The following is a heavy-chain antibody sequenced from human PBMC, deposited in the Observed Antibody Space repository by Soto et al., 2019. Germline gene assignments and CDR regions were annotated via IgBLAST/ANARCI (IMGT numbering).Heavy chain of an antibody. CDR1: GGSISSGGYY. D-gene: IGHD3-22*01. Sequence: TSETLSLTCTVSGGSISSGGYYWSWIRQHPGKGLEWIGYIYYSGSTYYNPSLKSRVTISVDTSKNQFSLKLSSVTAADTAVYYCXTLTMIAVGGMSGWFDPWGQGTLVTVSS. J-gene: IGHJ5*02. CDR2: IYYSGST. V-gene: IGHV4-31*03. CDR3: XTLTMIAVGGMSGWFDP.